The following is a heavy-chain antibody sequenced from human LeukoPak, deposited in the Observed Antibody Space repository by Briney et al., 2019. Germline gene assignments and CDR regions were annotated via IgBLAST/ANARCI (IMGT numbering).Heavy chain of an antibody. CDR1: GFTFSNYG. CDR3: AELGITMIGGV. CDR2: ISSSGSTI. Sequence: GGSLRLSCAASGFTFSNYGMHWVRQAPGKGLEWVSYISSSGSTIYYADSVKGRFTISRDNAKNSLYLQMNSLRAEDTAVYYCAELGITMIGGVWGKGTTVTISS. D-gene: IGHD3-10*02. J-gene: IGHJ6*04. V-gene: IGHV3-48*04.